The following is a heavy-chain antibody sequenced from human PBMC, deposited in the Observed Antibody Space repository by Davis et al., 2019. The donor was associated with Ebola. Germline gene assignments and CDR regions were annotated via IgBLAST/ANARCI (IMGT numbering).Heavy chain of an antibody. CDR2: IWDDGSNK. CDR3: AKVGQMKWNFRYAMDV. CDR1: GFTLSGYD. D-gene: IGHD1-7*01. J-gene: IGHJ6*02. Sequence: GGSLRLSCAASGFTLSGYDMNWVRQAPGKGLQWVAVIWDDGSNKYYADSVKGRFIISRDNSKNMLYLQMNSLRAEDTAVYYCAKVGQMKWNFRYAMDVWGQGTTVTVS. V-gene: IGHV3-33*06.